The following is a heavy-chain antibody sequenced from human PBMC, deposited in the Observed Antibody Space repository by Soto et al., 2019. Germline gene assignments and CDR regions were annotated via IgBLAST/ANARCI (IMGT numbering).Heavy chain of an antibody. D-gene: IGHD5-12*01. V-gene: IGHV1-18*01. CDR3: VMVENYRTTTPQDD. CDR1: GYIFVNYG. CDR2: ISPYTGNT. J-gene: IGHJ6*02. Sequence: QVQLVQSGDEVKKPGASVKVSCKASGYIFVNYGIAWVRQAPGQGLEWMGWISPYTGNTHSATKIQGRLTMTTDTSTSTAYIDQVSLTSDDTDVYSFVMVENYRTTTPQDDWGQGTTVTVSS.